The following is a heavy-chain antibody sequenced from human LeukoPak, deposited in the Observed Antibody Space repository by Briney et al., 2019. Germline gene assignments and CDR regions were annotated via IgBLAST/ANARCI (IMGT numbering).Heavy chain of an antibody. CDR3: AREGDYYDSSGYLTY. D-gene: IGHD3-22*01. V-gene: IGHV4-4*07. Sequence: PSETLSLTCTVSGGSISSYYWSWIRQPAGKGLEWIGRIYTSGSTNYNPSLKSRVTMSVDTSKNQFSLKLSSVTAADTAVYYCAREGDYYDSSGYLTYWGQGTLVTVSS. CDR1: GGSISSYY. CDR2: IYTSGST. J-gene: IGHJ4*02.